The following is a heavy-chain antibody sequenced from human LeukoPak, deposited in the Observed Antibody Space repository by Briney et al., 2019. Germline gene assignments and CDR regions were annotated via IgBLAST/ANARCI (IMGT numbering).Heavy chain of an antibody. CDR1: GGSISSSNW. D-gene: IGHD3-10*01. Sequence: SGTLSLTCAVSGGSISSSNWWSWARPPPGKGLEWIGEIYHSGSTNYNPSLKSRVTISVGKSKNQFSLKLSSVTAADTAVYYCARELWFGELLVRGAFDIWGQGTMVTVSS. J-gene: IGHJ3*02. CDR3: ARELWFGELLVRGAFDI. CDR2: IYHSGST. V-gene: IGHV4-4*02.